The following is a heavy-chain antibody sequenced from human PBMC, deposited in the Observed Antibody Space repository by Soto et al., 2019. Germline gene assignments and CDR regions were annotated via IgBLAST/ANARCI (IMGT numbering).Heavy chain of an antibody. J-gene: IGHJ5*02. CDR1: GGSISSGGYY. CDR2: IYYSGST. CDR3: SRGDFWSGYYTTYNWFDP. D-gene: IGHD3-3*01. Sequence: QVQLQESGPGLVKPSQTLSLTCTVSGGSISSGGYYWSWIRQHPGKGLEWIGYIYYSGSTYYNPSLKSRVTISVDTSKNQFSLKLSSVTAADTAVYYCSRGDFWSGYYTTYNWFDPWGQGTLVTVSS. V-gene: IGHV4-31*03.